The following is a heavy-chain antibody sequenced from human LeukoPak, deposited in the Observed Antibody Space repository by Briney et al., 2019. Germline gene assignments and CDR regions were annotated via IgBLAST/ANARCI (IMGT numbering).Heavy chain of an antibody. CDR1: GFTISSYA. CDR3: ARLSYYDSSGYPFDY. CDR2: ISYDGSNK. J-gene: IGHJ4*02. D-gene: IGHD3-22*01. V-gene: IGHV3-30-3*01. Sequence: GGSLRLSCAASGFTISSYAMHWVRQALGKGLEWVAVISYDGSNKYYADSVKGRFTISRDNSKNTLYLQMNSLRAEDTAVYYCARLSYYDSSGYPFDYWGQGTLVTVSS.